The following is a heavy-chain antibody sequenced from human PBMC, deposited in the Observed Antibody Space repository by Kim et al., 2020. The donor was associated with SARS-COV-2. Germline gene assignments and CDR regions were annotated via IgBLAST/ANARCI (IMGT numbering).Heavy chain of an antibody. D-gene: IGHD3-10*01. J-gene: IGHJ6*02. V-gene: IGHV3-23*01. CDR2: ITGSGRTT. CDR3: AKTGAGTYICKDCGMDV. Sequence: GGSLRLSCTASGFTFSSYAMSWVRQAPGKGLEWVSVITGSGRTTHYADSVKGRFTLPRDNSKNTIDLQMNSLRDDDTAIYYCAKTGAGTYICKDCGMDVWGQGTTVMVS. CDR1: GFTFSSYA.